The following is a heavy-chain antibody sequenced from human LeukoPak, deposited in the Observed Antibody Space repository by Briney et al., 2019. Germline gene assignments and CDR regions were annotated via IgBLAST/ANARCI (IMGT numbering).Heavy chain of an antibody. CDR1: GFTFSSYW. V-gene: IGHV3-7*01. J-gene: IGHJ4*02. CDR3: ARDKVGGSMSGSNFDY. Sequence: GGSLRLSCAASGFTFSSYWMSWVRQAPGKGLEWVANIKQDGSEKYYVDSVKGRFTISRDYAKNSLFLQMNSLRGEDTAVYYCARDKVGGSMSGSNFDYWGQGTLVTVSS. CDR2: IKQDGSEK. D-gene: IGHD3-10*01.